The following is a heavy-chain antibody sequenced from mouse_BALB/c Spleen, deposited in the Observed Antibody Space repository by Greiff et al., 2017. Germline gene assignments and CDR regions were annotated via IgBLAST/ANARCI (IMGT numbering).Heavy chain of an antibody. CDR2: ILPGSGST. V-gene: IGHV1-9*01. CDR3: ARSGVVEDPYYFDY. CDR1: GYTFSSYW. Sequence: VQLQQSGAELMKPGASVKISCKATGYTFSSYWIEWVKQRPGHGLEWIGEILPGSGSTNYNEKFKGKATFTADTSSNTAYMQLSSLTSEDSAVYYGARSGVVEDPYYFDYWGQGTTLTVSS. D-gene: IGHD1-1*01. J-gene: IGHJ2*01.